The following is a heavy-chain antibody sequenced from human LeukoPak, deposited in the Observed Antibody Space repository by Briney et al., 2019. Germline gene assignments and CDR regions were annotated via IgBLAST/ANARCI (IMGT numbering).Heavy chain of an antibody. D-gene: IGHD4-17*01. J-gene: IGHJ4*02. CDR2: ISSSSSYI. V-gene: IGHV3-21*01. CDR3: AFGDLGSAG. Sequence: GGSLRLSCAASGFTFSSYSMNWVRQSPGRGLEWVSSISSSSSYIYYIDSVRGRFTISRDNAKNSLYLQMNSLRADDTAVYYCAFGDLGSAGWGQGTLVTVSS. CDR1: GFTFSSYS.